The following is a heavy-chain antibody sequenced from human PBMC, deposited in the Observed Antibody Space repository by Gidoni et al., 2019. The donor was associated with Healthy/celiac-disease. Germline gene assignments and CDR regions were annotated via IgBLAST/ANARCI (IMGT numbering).Heavy chain of an antibody. V-gene: IGHV3-15*01. CDR2: IKSKTDGATT. D-gene: IGHD2-15*01. CDR1: GFTFSNAW. CDR3: TTNPYNIVVVVAATHYGMDV. J-gene: IGHJ6*02. Sequence: EVQLVESGGGLVKHGGSLGLSGAASGFTFSNAWRSWVRQAPGTGLEWVGRIKSKTDGATTDYAAPVKGRFTISRDDSKHTLYLQMNCLKTEDTAVYYCTTNPYNIVVVVAATHYGMDVWGQGTTVTVSS.